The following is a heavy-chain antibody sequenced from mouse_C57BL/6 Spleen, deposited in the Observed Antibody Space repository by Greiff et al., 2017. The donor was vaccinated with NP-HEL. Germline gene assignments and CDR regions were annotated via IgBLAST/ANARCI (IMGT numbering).Heavy chain of an antibody. J-gene: IGHJ3*01. Sequence: EVKLQESGPVLVKPGASVKMSCKASGYTFTDYYMNWVKQSHGKSLEWIGVINPYNGGTSYNQKFKGKATLTVDKSSSTAYMELNSLTSEDSAVYYCAYYYGSSGFAYWGQGTLVTVSA. CDR1: GYTFTDYY. V-gene: IGHV1-19*01. CDR2: INPYNGGT. CDR3: AYYYGSSGFAY. D-gene: IGHD1-1*01.